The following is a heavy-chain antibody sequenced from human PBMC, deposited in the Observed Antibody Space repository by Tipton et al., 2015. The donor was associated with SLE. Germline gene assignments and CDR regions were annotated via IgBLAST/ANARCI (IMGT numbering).Heavy chain of an antibody. Sequence: TLSLTCTVSDDSISSGSYYWNWIRQPAGKGLEWIGQIYTSGSTNYNPALKSRVTISLDTSKNQFSLRLTSVTAADTAMYYCARDSAVNFWYFDLWGRGTLVTVSS. J-gene: IGHJ2*01. CDR3: ARDSAVNFWYFDL. CDR1: DDSISSGSYY. CDR2: IYTSGST. V-gene: IGHV4-61*09.